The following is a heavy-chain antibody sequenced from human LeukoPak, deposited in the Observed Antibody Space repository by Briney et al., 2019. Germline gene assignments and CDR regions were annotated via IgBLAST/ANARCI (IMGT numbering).Heavy chain of an antibody. J-gene: IGHJ4*02. Sequence: GGSLRLSCAASGFTFSSYWMHWVRHTPGKGLVWVSRIKSDGSSTSYADSVKGRFTISRDNSRNTLFLQMNSLRAEDTAVYYCAKILLDHMSSPFDYWGQGTLVTVSS. CDR3: AKILLDHMSSPFDY. CDR2: IKSDGSST. V-gene: IGHV3-74*01. CDR1: GFTFSSYW. D-gene: IGHD3-3*01.